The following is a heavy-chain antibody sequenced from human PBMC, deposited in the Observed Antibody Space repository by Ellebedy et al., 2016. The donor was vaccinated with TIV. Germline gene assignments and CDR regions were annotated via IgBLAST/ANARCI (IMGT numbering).Heavy chain of an antibody. CDR3: ARDENYGAYVIDY. Sequence: GESLKISCAVSGFTFSSYSMSWVRQTPGKGLEWISYISRSGSAIHYADSVKGRFSISRDNVKNSLYLQMNSLRDEDTAVYYCARDENYGAYVIDYWGQGTLVTVSS. CDR1: GFTFSSYS. J-gene: IGHJ4*02. V-gene: IGHV3-48*02. CDR2: ISRSGSAI. D-gene: IGHD4-17*01.